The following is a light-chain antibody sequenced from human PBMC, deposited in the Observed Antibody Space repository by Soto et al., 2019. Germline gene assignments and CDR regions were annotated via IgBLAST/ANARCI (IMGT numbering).Light chain of an antibody. V-gene: IGLV2-14*01. J-gene: IGLJ1*01. CDR3: ASSTSDSLYV. Sequence: QSVLTQPASVSGSPGQSITISCTGTSSDVGGNKYVSWYQQYPGKVPHLLINKVTNRPSVLSYRFSGSKSGNTASLTISALLAEDEADYFCASSTSDSLYVFGTGTKVTVL. CDR1: SSDVGGNKY. CDR2: KVT.